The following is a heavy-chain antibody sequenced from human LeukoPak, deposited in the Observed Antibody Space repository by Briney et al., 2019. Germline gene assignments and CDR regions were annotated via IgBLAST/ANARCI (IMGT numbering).Heavy chain of an antibody. J-gene: IGHJ4*02. CDR3: ASSDTPSSHVSN. CDR1: GYTFTGYY. CDR2: INPNSGGT. V-gene: IGHV1-2*02. Sequence: ASVKVSCKASGYTFTGYYMHWVRQAPGQGLEWMGWINPNSGGTNYAQKLQGGVTMTTDTSTSTAYMELRSLRSDDTAVYYCASSDTPSSHVSNWGQGTLVTVSS. D-gene: IGHD2-2*02.